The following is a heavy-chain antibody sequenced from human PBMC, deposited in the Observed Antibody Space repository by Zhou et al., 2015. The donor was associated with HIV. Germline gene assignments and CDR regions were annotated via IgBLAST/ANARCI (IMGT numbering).Heavy chain of an antibody. D-gene: IGHD1-26*01. CDR1: GGTFSSYA. J-gene: IGHJ6*02. CDR2: IIPIFGTA. V-gene: IGHV1-69*01. Sequence: QVQLVQSGAEVKKPGSSVKVSCKASGGTFSSYAISWVRQAPGQGLEWMGGIIPIFGTANYAQKFQGRVTITADESTSTAYMELSSLRSEDTAVYYCAREVTYSGSYPIYYYYGMDVWGQGTTVTVSS. CDR3: AREVTYSGSYPIYYYYGMDV.